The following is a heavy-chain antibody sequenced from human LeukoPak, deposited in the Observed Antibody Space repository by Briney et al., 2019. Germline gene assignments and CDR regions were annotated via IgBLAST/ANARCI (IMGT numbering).Heavy chain of an antibody. D-gene: IGHD6-19*01. CDR3: ARAVGGTGYFDY. V-gene: IGHV1-69*02. CDR2: IIPILGIA. CDR1: GGTFSSYT. J-gene: IGHJ4*02. Sequence: GASVKVSCKASGGTFSSYTISWVRQAPGQGLEWMGRIIPILGIANYAQKFQGRVTITADKSTSTAYMELSSLRSEDTAVYYCARAVGGTGYFDYWGQGTLVTVSS.